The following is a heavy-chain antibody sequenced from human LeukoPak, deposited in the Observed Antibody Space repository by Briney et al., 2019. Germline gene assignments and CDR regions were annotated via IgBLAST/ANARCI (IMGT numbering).Heavy chain of an antibody. D-gene: IGHD6-13*01. J-gene: IGHJ4*02. V-gene: IGHV3-11*01. Sequence: GGSLRLSCAASGFTFSDYYMSWIRQAPGKGLEWVSYISSSGSTIYYADSVKGRFTISRDNAKNSLYLQMNSLRAEDTAVYYCARESIAAARALFDYWGQGTLVTVSS. CDR2: ISSSGSTI. CDR3: ARESIAAARALFDY. CDR1: GFTFSDYY.